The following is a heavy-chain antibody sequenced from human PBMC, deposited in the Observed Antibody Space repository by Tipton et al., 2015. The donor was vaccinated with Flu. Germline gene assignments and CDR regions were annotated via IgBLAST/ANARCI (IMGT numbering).Heavy chain of an antibody. CDR1: GFTFSSYA. V-gene: IGHV3-23*01. D-gene: IGHD1-26*01. CDR2: ISGSGGNT. J-gene: IGHJ5*02. Sequence: GSLRLSCAASGFTFSSYAMSRVRQAPGKGLEWVAAISGSGGNTYYADPVKGRFTISRDNSKDTLYLQMYCPRVEDTAVYYCAEGHAWELLYWFDPWGQGTLVTVSS. CDR3: AEGHAWELLYWFDP.